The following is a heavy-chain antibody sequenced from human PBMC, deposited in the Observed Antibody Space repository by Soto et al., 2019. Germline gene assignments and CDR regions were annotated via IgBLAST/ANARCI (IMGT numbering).Heavy chain of an antibody. Sequence: EVQLLESGGDLVQPGGSLRLSCAASGLTFSSSALSWVRQAPGKGLEWVSATTSSGTGTYYADSVKGRFTISRGNSKNTLYLQMSSLGAEDTAVYYCAKHLSGSKCFDYWGQGTLVTVSS. CDR1: GLTFSSSA. CDR3: AKHLSGSKCFDY. D-gene: IGHD6-19*01. V-gene: IGHV3-23*01. CDR2: TTSSGTGT. J-gene: IGHJ4*02.